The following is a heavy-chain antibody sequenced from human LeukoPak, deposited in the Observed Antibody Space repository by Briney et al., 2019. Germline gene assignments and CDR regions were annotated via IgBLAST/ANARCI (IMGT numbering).Heavy chain of an antibody. J-gene: IGHJ4*02. V-gene: IGHV4-39*07. CDR1: GGSISSYY. D-gene: IGHD3-10*01. CDR3: ARGSEGFGELFIDY. CDR2: IYYSGST. Sequence: SETLSLTCTVSGGSISSYYWGWLRQPPGKGLEWIGSIYYSGSTYYNPSLKSRVTISVDTSKNQFSLKLSSVTAADTAVYYCARGSEGFGELFIDYWGQGTLVTVSS.